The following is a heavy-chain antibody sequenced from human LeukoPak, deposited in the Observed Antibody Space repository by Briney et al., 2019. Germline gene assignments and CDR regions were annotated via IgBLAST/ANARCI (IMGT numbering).Heavy chain of an antibody. V-gene: IGHV1-69*04. J-gene: IGHJ4*02. CDR1: GGTFSSNV. CDR2: IIPSLGTA. CDR3: ANSGGSSWYVSLYY. D-gene: IGHD6-13*01. Sequence: SVKVSCKASGGTFSSNVISWVRQAPGQGLEWMGRIIPSLGTADYAQKFQCRVTITADKTTNTAYMELRRLRSEDTAVYDCANSGGSSWYVSLYYWGQGTLLTVSS.